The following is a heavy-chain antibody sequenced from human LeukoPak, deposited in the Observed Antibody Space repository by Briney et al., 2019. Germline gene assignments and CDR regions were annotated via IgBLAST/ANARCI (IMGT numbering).Heavy chain of an antibody. D-gene: IGHD3-10*01. Sequence: GSSVKVSCKASGGTFSSYAISWVRQAPGQGLEWMGGIIPIFGTANYAQKFQGRVTITADKSTSTAYMELSSLRSEDTAVYYCARDPRITMVRGVPFVSHAFDIWGQGTMVTVSS. CDR2: IIPIFGTA. CDR1: GGTFSSYA. CDR3: ARDPRITMVRGVPFVSHAFDI. J-gene: IGHJ3*02. V-gene: IGHV1-69*06.